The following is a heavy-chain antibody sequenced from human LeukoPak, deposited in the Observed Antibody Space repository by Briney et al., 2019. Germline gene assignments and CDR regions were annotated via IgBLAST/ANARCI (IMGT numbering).Heavy chain of an antibody. J-gene: IGHJ4*02. CDR1: GGSISSYY. CDR3: ARGGRATHLDY. Sequence: SETLSLTCTVSGGSISSYYWSWIRQPPGKGLEWIGYIYYSGSTNYNPSLKSRVTISVDTSKDQFSLKLSSVTAADTAVYYCARGGRATHLDYWGQGTLVTVSS. V-gene: IGHV4-59*01. D-gene: IGHD5-12*01. CDR2: IYYSGST.